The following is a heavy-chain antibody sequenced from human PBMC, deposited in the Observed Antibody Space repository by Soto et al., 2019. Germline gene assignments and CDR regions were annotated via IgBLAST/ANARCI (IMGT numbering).Heavy chain of an antibody. CDR2: ISAYNGNT. Sequence: QVQLVQSGAEVKKPGASVKVSCKASGYTFTNYGISWVRQAPGQGLEWMGWISAYNGNTKYAQKLQGRVTMTTDTPTSTDYMELRSLRSDDTAVYYCARDLGQQLVDYWGQGTLVTVSS. CDR1: GYTFTNYG. J-gene: IGHJ4*02. V-gene: IGHV1-18*01. D-gene: IGHD6-13*01. CDR3: ARDLGQQLVDY.